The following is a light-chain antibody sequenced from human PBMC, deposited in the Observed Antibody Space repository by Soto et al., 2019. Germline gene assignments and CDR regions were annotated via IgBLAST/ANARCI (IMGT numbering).Light chain of an antibody. Sequence: EILMTQSPATLSVSPGERATLSCRASQSVSHNLAWYQQKPGQAPRVLFYGASIRAIGIPARFSGSGSGTEFTLTISSLQSEDFAIYYCQQSNNWPYTFGQGTKLEIK. CDR3: QQSNNWPYT. CDR2: GAS. J-gene: IGKJ2*01. V-gene: IGKV3-15*01. CDR1: QSVSHN.